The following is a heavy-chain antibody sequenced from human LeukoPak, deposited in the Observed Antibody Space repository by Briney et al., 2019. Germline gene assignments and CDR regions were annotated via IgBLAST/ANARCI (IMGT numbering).Heavy chain of an antibody. CDR3: AKDHRYYGSGSPFDY. V-gene: IGHV3-23*01. J-gene: IGHJ4*02. CDR2: ISGSGGST. Sequence: GGSLRLSCAASGFTFSSYAISWVRQAPGKGLEWVSAISGSGGSTYYADSVKGRFTISRDNSKNTLYLQMNSLRAEDTAVYYCAKDHRYYGSGSPFDYWGQGTLVTVSS. CDR1: GFTFSSYA. D-gene: IGHD3-10*01.